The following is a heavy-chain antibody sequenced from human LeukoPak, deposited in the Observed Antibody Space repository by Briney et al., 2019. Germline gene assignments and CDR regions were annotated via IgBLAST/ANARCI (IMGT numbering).Heavy chain of an antibody. CDR2: INSDGSST. CDR1: GFTFSSYW. Sequence: PGGSLRLSCAASGFTFSSYWMHWVRQAPGKGLVWVSRINSDGSSTSYADSVKGRFTISRDNAKNTLYLQMNSLRAEDTAVYYCARAGIVGATNWFDPWGQGTLVTVSS. J-gene: IGHJ5*02. D-gene: IGHD1-26*01. CDR3: ARAGIVGATNWFDP. V-gene: IGHV3-74*01.